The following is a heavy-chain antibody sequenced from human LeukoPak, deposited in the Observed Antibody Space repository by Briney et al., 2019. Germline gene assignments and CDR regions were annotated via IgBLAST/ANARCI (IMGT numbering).Heavy chain of an antibody. D-gene: IGHD5-12*01. J-gene: IGHJ4*02. CDR1: GFTFNHYG. CDR2: ISGSGDSA. CDR3: AQKRGGYTPFDY. V-gene: IGHV3-23*01. Sequence: QPGGSLRLSCVASGFTFNHYGMNWVRQAPGKGLEWVSIISGSGDSAFYAGSVKGRFTISRDNSKNTLYLQMNSLRAEDTAIYYCAQKRGGYTPFDYWGQGTLVTVSS.